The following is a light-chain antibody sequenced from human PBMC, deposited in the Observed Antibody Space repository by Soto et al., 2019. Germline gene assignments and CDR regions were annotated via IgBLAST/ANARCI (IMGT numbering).Light chain of an antibody. Sequence: IQLTQSPSTLSGSVGDRVTITCRASQNIGRWLAWYQQKPGKAPKLLIYEASNLESGVPSGFSGSGSGTEFTLTISSLQPDDFATYFCHPHHSSSLTFGQGTKVEI. CDR3: HPHHSSSLT. V-gene: IGKV1-5*01. CDR2: EAS. CDR1: QNIGRW. J-gene: IGKJ1*01.